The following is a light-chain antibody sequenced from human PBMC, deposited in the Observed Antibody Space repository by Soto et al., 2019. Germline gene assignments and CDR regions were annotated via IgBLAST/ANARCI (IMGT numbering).Light chain of an antibody. Sequence: DIQMTQSPSTLSASVGDRVTITCRASQSISSWLAWYQQKPGKAPKLLIYKASSLESGVPSRFSGSGSGTEFTLTISSLQPDDFATYYCQHYNSYAWTYGLGTKVEIK. CDR2: KAS. CDR3: QHYNSYAWT. CDR1: QSISSW. V-gene: IGKV1-5*03. J-gene: IGKJ1*01.